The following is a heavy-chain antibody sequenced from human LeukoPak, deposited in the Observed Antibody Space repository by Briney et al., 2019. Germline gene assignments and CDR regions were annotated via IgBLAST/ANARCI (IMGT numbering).Heavy chain of an antibody. V-gene: IGHV3-23*01. CDR3: ASAGRGYSYGYFDY. CDR2: ISGSGGST. D-gene: IGHD5-18*01. J-gene: IGHJ4*02. Sequence: PGGSLRLSCAACGFTFSSYAMSWVRQAPGKGLEWVSAISGSGGSTYYADSVKGRFTISRDNSKNTLYLQMNSLRAEDTAVYYCASAGRGYSYGYFDYWGQGTLVTVSS. CDR1: GFTFSSYA.